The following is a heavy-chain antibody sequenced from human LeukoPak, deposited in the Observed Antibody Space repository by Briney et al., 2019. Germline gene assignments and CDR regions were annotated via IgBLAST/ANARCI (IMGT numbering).Heavy chain of an antibody. Sequence: GGSLRLSCAASGFTFSSYAMSWVRQAPGKGLEWVSAISGSGGSTYYADSVKCRFTISRDNSKNTLYLQMNSLRAEDTAVYYCAKDLYGYVSNWFDPWGQGTLVTVSS. CDR2: ISGSGGST. CDR1: GFTFSSYA. CDR3: AKDLYGYVSNWFDP. J-gene: IGHJ5*02. V-gene: IGHV3-23*01. D-gene: IGHD5-12*01.